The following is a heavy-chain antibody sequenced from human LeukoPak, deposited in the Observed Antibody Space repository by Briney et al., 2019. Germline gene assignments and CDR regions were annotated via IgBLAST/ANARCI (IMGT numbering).Heavy chain of an antibody. J-gene: IGHJ3*02. D-gene: IGHD6-6*01. CDR2: IKQDGSEK. Sequence: GGSLRLSCAASGFTFSSYWMSWVRQAPGKGLEWVANIKQDGSEKYYVDSVKGRFTISRDNAKNTLYLQMNSLRAEDPAVYYCAKGCAARPRVFSSALDIWAQGTMVTVSS. CDR3: AKGCAARPRVFSSALDI. CDR1: GFTFSSYW. V-gene: IGHV3-7*03.